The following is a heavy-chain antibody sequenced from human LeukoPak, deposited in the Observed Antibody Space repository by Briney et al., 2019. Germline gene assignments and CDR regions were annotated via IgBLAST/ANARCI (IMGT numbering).Heavy chain of an antibody. CDR3: ARGVVTFLYYFDY. D-gene: IGHD4-23*01. CDR2: IIPILGIA. CDR1: GGTFSSYA. J-gene: IGHJ4*02. V-gene: IGHV1-69*04. Sequence: GASVNVSCKASGGTFSSYAISWVRQAPGQGLEWMGRIIPILGIANYAQKFQGRVTITADKSTSTAYMELSSLRSEDTAVYYCARGVVTFLYYFDYWGQGTLVTVSS.